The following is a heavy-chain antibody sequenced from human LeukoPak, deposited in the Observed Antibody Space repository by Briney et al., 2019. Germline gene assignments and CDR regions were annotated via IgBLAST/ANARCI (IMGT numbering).Heavy chain of an antibody. CDR1: GGSISSYY. V-gene: IGHV4-59*01. Sequence: SETLSLTCTVSGGSISSYYWSWIRQPPGKGLEWIGYIYYSGSTNYNPSLKSRVTISVDTSKNQFSLKLSSVTAADTAMYYCARGGNYWYNWFDPWGQGTLVTVSS. J-gene: IGHJ5*02. D-gene: IGHD1-7*01. CDR3: ARGGNYWYNWFDP. CDR2: IYYSGST.